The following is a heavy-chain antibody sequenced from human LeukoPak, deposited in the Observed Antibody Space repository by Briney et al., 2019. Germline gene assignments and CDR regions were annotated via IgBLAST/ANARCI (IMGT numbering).Heavy chain of an antibody. D-gene: IGHD2-15*01. V-gene: IGHV3-48*03. CDR2: ISTSGSNI. Sequence: GGSLRLSCAASGFMFSSYEMNWVRQAPGKGLEWVSYISTSGSNIYYADSVKGRFTISRDNAKHSLYLQMNSLRAEDTALYYCARYLHEGGSSFDCWGQGTLVAVSS. J-gene: IGHJ4*02. CDR3: ARYLHEGGSSFDC. CDR1: GFMFSSYE.